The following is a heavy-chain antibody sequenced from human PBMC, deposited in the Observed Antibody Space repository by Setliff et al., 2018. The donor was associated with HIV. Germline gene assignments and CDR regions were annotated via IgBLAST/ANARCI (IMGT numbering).Heavy chain of an antibody. J-gene: IGHJ4*02. Sequence: ASVKVSCKASGYIFTSYYLHWVRQVPGQGLEWMGIINPGTGSTTYAQKFQGRVTMTWDMSTTTLSMELSSLTSEDTAVFYRARGTTESCDYWGQGTLVTVSS. D-gene: IGHD4-17*01. CDR2: INPGTGST. V-gene: IGHV1-46*01. CDR3: ARGTTESCDY. CDR1: GYIFTSYY.